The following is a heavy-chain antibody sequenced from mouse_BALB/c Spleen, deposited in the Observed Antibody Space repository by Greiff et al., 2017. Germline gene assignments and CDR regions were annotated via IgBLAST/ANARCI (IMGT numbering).Heavy chain of an antibody. Sequence: VQRVESGPGLVQPSQSLSITCTVSGFSLTSYGVHWVRQSPGKGLEWLGVIWSGGSTDYNAAFISRLSISKDNSKSQVFFKMNSLQADDTAIYYCVSLDGYSYYAMDYWGQGTSVTVSS. J-gene: IGHJ4*01. D-gene: IGHD2-3*01. CDR2: IWSGGST. CDR1: GFSLTSYG. V-gene: IGHV2-2-2*01. CDR3: VSLDGYSYYAMDY.